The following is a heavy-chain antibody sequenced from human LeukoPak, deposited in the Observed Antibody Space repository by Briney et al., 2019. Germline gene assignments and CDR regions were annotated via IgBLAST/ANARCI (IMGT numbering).Heavy chain of an antibody. Sequence: SETLSLTCTVSGGSINSYYWSWIRQPPGKGLESIGYIHYTGSTNYNPSLKSRVTISVDTSKNQFSLKLSSVTAADTAVYYCTRGSIAYYYMDVWGKGTTVTISS. J-gene: IGHJ6*03. CDR2: IHYTGST. CDR3: TRGSIAYYYMDV. D-gene: IGHD3-22*01. CDR1: GGSINSYY. V-gene: IGHV4-59*01.